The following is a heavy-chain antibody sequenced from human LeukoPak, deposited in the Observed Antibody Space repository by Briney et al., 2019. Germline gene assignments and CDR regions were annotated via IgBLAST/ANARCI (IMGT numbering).Heavy chain of an antibody. D-gene: IGHD3-22*01. V-gene: IGHV4-34*01. CDR2: INHSGST. J-gene: IGHJ4*02. CDR3: ASRDYYDSSGYYYPFDY. CDR1: GGSFSGYY. Sequence: SETLSLTCAVYGGSFSGYYWSWIRQPPGKGLEWIGEINHSGSTNYNPSLKSRVTISVDTSKNQFSLKLSSVTAADTAVYYCASRDYYDSSGYYYPFDYWGQGTLVTVSS.